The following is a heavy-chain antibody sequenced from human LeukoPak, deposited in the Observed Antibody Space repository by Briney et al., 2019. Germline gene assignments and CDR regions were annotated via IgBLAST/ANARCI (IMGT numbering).Heavy chain of an antibody. D-gene: IGHD3-22*01. V-gene: IGHV3-64*01. J-gene: IGHJ4*02. CDR1: GFTFSSYA. CDR2: ISSNGGST. CDR3: ARENYYCDSSGYYVFDY. Sequence: GGSLRLSCAASGFTFSSYAMHWVRQAPGKGLEYVSAISSNGGSTYYANSVKGRFTISRDNSKNTLYLQMGSLRAEDMAVYYCARENYYCDSSGYYVFDYWGQGTLVTVSS.